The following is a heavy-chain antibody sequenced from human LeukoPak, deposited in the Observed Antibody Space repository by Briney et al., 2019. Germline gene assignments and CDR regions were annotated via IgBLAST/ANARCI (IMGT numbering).Heavy chain of an antibody. CDR3: ARDEQHGELSY. D-gene: IGHD3-10*01. CDR1: GINISSYG. CDR2: MSYDGSNK. J-gene: IGHJ4*02. V-gene: IGHV3-30*03. Sequence: GRSLRLSCAASGINISSYGMHWVRQAPGKGLEWVAVMSYDGSNKYYADSVKGRFTISRDNSKNTLYLQMNSLRAEDTAVYYCARDEQHGELSYWGQGTLVTVSS.